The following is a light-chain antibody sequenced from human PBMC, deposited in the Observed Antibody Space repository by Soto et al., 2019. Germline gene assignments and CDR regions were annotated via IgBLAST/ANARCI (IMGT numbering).Light chain of an antibody. CDR1: QGIRRV. CDR2: TAF. Sequence: IQMTQSPSSVSASVGDRVTITCRASQGIRRVLGGYQQKPGKAPKILIFTAFDLQSGAPSGFPGSWSGTDFTLTVSHLQPEDSGEYYGQQAFSFPISCGQGTRLE. V-gene: IGKV1-12*01. CDR3: QQAFSFPIS. J-gene: IGKJ5*01.